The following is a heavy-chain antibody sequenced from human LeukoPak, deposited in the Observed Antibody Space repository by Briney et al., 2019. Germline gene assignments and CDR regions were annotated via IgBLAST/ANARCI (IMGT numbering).Heavy chain of an antibody. D-gene: IGHD1-26*01. J-gene: IGHJ4*02. CDR1: GFTFSSYA. CDR2: IGGSGGST. Sequence: QTGGSLRLSCAASGFTFSSYAMSWVRQAPGKGLEWVSAIGGSGGSTYYADSVKGRFTISRDNSKNTLYLQMNSLRAEDTAVYYCAKVGAGGATSYFDYWGQGTLVTVSS. CDR3: AKVGAGGATSYFDY. V-gene: IGHV3-23*01.